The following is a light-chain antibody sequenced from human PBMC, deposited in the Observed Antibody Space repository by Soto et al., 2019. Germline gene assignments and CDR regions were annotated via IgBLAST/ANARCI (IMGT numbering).Light chain of an antibody. V-gene: IGKV1-39*01. Sequence: DIQMTHSPSSLSASVGDRVTITCRASQGISTYLNWYQQKPRKAPKLLIYAASSLQSGVPSRFSGSGSETDFTLTISSLQPEHSATYSCQQSYSTTWKFGQGTKVDI. CDR1: QGISTY. CDR2: AAS. CDR3: QQSYSTTWK. J-gene: IGKJ1*01.